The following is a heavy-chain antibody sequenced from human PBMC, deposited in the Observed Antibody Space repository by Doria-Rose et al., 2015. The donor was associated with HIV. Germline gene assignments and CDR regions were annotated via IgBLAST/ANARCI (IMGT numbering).Heavy chain of an antibody. V-gene: IGHV4-31*03. J-gene: IGHJ4*02. CDR3: ARMGSYRELDY. Sequence: QVQLQESGPGLVKPSETLSLTCSVSGASVSSRGYYWNWIRQVPGKGLESLGYTYYTGTSDYSPSLKSRLNMAVDTSKNQFSLKLSVVTVADTAVYYCARMGSYRELDYWGQGAPVIVSA. CDR1: GASVSSRGYY. D-gene: IGHD3-3*01. CDR2: TYYTGTS.